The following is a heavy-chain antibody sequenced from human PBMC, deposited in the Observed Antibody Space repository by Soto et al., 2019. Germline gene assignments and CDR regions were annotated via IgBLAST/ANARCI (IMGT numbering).Heavy chain of an antibody. CDR2: INHSGSI. D-gene: IGHD6-19*01. V-gene: IGHV4-34*01. Sequence: PAETLSLTCAAYGGSFSGYYWSWIRQPPGKGLEWIGEINHSGSINYNPSLKSGVTISVDTSKNHFSLKLSSVTAADTAVYYCARGSQWLDYWGQGTLVT. J-gene: IGHJ4*02. CDR3: ARGSQWLDY. CDR1: GGSFSGYY.